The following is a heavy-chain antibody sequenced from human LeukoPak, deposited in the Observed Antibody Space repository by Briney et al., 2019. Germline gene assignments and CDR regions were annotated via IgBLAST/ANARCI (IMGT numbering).Heavy chain of an antibody. CDR3: ARVPEQWLVPYWYFDL. J-gene: IGHJ2*01. D-gene: IGHD6-19*01. V-gene: IGHV4-61*08. CDR1: GGSISSGGYY. Sequence: PSETLSLTCTVSGGSISSGGYYWSWIRQPPGKGLEWIGYIYYSGSTNYNPSLKSRVTISVDTSKNQFSLKLSSVTAADTAVYYCARVPEQWLVPYWYFDLWGRGTLVTVSS. CDR2: IYYSGST.